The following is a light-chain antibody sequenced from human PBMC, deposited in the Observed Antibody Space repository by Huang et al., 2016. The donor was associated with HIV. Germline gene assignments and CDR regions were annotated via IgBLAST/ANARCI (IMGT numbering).Light chain of an antibody. Sequence: DIQMTQSPSSLSASVGDRVTITCRASQTINNYLDWYQQKPGKAPKLMISATSNSQTGVPERCSGSGAGTDFTLTINSLQPEDVANYYCQQSDSIPRTFGQGTKVEIK. V-gene: IGKV1-39*01. CDR1: QTINNY. CDR3: QQSDSIPRT. J-gene: IGKJ1*01. CDR2: ATS.